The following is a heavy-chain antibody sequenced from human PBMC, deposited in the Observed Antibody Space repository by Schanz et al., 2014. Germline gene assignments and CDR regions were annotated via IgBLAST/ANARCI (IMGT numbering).Heavy chain of an antibody. CDR3: VSQTGSPNY. V-gene: IGHV3-74*02. J-gene: IGHJ4*02. CDR2: IKSDGSST. Sequence: EMQLLESGGGLAQPGGSLRLSCAASGFTFSSHWMHWVRQVPGKGLVWVSRIKSDGSSTSYADSVTGRFTISRDNAKNTLYLQMNTVRGEDTGVCFCVSQTGSPNYWGQGTLVTVSS. D-gene: IGHD6-13*01. CDR1: GFTFSSHW.